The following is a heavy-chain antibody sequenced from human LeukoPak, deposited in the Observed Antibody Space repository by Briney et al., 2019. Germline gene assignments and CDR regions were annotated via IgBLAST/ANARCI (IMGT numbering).Heavy chain of an antibody. Sequence: GGSLRLSCAASGFTFSSYAMSWVRQAPGNGLEWVSAISGSGGSTYYADSVKGRFTISRDNSKNTLYLQMNSLRAEDTAVYYCAKVGPYSSSWFDFYYYSMDVWGQGTTVTVSS. V-gene: IGHV3-23*01. CDR2: ISGSGGST. CDR1: GFTFSSYA. CDR3: AKVGPYSSSWFDFYYYSMDV. J-gene: IGHJ6*02. D-gene: IGHD6-13*01.